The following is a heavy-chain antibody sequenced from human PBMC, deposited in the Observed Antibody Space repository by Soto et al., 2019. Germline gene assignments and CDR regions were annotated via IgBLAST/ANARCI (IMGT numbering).Heavy chain of an antibody. V-gene: IGHV3-33*01. CDR1: GFIFSNYG. Sequence: ESGGGVVQPGRSLRLSCAASGFIFSNYGMHWVRQAPGKGLEWVAVVWYDENHKYYADSVKGRFTISRDNSKNTLYLQLNSLRAEDTAVYYCARGRVPAAVYTDFGMDVWGHGTTVSVSS. CDR3: ARGRVPAAVYTDFGMDV. D-gene: IGHD2-2*01. J-gene: IGHJ6*02. CDR2: VWYDENHK.